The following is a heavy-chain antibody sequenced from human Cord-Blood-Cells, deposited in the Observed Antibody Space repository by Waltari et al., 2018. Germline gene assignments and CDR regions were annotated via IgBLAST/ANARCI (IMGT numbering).Heavy chain of an antibody. CDR3: ARGDFWSGYYANWYFDL. CDR1: GGPFSSYA. J-gene: IGHJ2*01. CDR2: IIPIFGTA. Sequence: QVQLVQSGAEVKKHGSSVKVSCKASGGPFSSYALSWVRQAPGQGLEWMGGIIPIFGTANYAQKFQGRVTITADKSTSTAYMELSSLRSEDTAVYYCARGDFWSGYYANWYFDLWGRGTLVTVSS. V-gene: IGHV1-69*06. D-gene: IGHD3-3*01.